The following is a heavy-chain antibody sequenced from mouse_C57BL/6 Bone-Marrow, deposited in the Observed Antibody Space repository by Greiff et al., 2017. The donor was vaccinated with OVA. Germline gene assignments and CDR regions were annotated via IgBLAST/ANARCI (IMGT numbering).Heavy chain of an antibody. V-gene: IGHV1-64*01. CDR2: IHPNSGST. J-gene: IGHJ2*01. CDR3: ARRHVYYVGY. Sequence: VQLQQPGAELVKPGASVKLSCKASGYTFTSYWMHWVKQRPGQGLEWIGMIHPNSGSTNYNEKFKSKATLTVDNSSSTAYMHLSSLTSEDSAVYYCARRHVYYVGYWGQGATLTFSS. CDR1: GYTFTSYW.